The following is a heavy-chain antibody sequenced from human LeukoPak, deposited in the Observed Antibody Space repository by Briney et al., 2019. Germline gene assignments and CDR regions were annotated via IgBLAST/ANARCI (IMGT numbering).Heavy chain of an antibody. CDR1: GGSFSGYY. CDR3: ARDSGTTVDY. Sequence: SETPSLTCAVYGGSFSGYYWSWIRQPPGKGLEWIGEINHSGSTNYNPSLKSRVTISVDTSKNQFSLKLSSVTAADTAVYYCARDSGTTVDYWGQGTLVTVSS. CDR2: INHSGST. V-gene: IGHV4-34*01. J-gene: IGHJ4*02. D-gene: IGHD1-7*01.